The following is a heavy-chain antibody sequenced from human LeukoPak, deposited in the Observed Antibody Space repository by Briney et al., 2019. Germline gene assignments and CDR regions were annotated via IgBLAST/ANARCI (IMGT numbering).Heavy chain of an antibody. D-gene: IGHD2-2*01. J-gene: IGHJ5*02. CDR2: ISAHNGKT. Sequence: AASVKVSCKASGYTFTSYGITWVRQAPGQGLEWMGWISAHNGKTNYAQKFQGRVTMTTDTYTRTAYMELRSLRSDDTAVYYCARGDVVVSAAVRFGPWGQGTLVTVSS. CDR1: GYTFTSYG. CDR3: ARGDVVVSAAVRFGP. V-gene: IGHV1-18*01.